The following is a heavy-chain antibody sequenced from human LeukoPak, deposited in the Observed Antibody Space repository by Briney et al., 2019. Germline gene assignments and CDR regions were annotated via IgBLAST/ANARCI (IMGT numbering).Heavy chain of an antibody. V-gene: IGHV3-23*01. J-gene: IGHJ3*02. CDR3: AKGILYCGGDCYPIDAFDI. CDR2: ISGGGGST. Sequence: GGSLRLSCAASGFTFSSYAMSWVRQAPGKGLEWVSAISGGGGSTYYADSVKGRFTISRDNSKNTLYLQMNSLRAEDTAVYYCAKGILYCGGDCYPIDAFDIWGQGTMVTVSS. CDR1: GFTFSSYA. D-gene: IGHD2-21*02.